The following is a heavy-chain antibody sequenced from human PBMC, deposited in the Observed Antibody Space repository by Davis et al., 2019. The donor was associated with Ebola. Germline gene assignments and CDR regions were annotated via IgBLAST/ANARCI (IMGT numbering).Heavy chain of an antibody. Sequence: PGGSLRLSCAASGFTFSSYGMHWVRQAPGKGLEWVAFIRYDGSNKYYADSVKGRFTISRDNSKNTLYLQMNSLRAEDTAVYYCASPTGGYSNYGYWGQGTLVTVSS. CDR2: IRYDGSNK. J-gene: IGHJ4*02. D-gene: IGHD4-11*01. CDR1: GFTFSSYG. CDR3: ASPTGGYSNYGY. V-gene: IGHV3-30*02.